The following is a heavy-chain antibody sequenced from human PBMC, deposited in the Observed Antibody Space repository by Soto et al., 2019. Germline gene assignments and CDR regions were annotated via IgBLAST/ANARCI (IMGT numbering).Heavy chain of an antibody. D-gene: IGHD3-22*01. Sequence: SVKVSCKASGGTFSSYAISWVRQAPGEGLEWMGGIIPIFGTANYAQKFQGRVTITADKSTSTAYMELSSLRSEDTAVYYCARSGDYYDSSGQSWFDPWGQGTMVTV. J-gene: IGHJ5*02. CDR2: IIPIFGTA. CDR1: GGTFSSYA. V-gene: IGHV1-69*06. CDR3: ARSGDYYDSSGQSWFDP.